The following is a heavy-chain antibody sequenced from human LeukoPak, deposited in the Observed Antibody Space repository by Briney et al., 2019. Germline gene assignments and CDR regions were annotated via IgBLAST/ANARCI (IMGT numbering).Heavy chain of an antibody. CDR2: IIPMFGTA. CDR1: GGTFSSYA. D-gene: IGHD6-13*01. J-gene: IGHJ5*02. Sequence: SVKVSCKASGGTFSSYAISWVRQAPGQGLEWMGGIIPMFGTANYAQKFQGRVTITADKSTSTAYMELSSLRSEDTAVYYCARGRPTTSIAAAGVNWFDPWGQGTLVTVSS. V-gene: IGHV1-69*06. CDR3: ARGRPTTSIAAAGVNWFDP.